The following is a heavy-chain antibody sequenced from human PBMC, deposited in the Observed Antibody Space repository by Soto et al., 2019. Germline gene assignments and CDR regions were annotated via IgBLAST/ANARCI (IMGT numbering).Heavy chain of an antibody. V-gene: IGHV6-1*01. CDR3: ATEFPYDASSDYYLDS. Sequence: PSQTLSLTCAISGDSVSGNSAAWNWIRQSPSRGVEWLGSTYYRSRWYNDYAVSVKSRITVTPDTSKNQFSLHLNSVTPEDTAVYYSATEFPYDASSDYYLDSWGQGALVTVSS. CDR1: GDSVSGNSAA. D-gene: IGHD6-19*01. J-gene: IGHJ4*02. CDR2: TYYRSRWYN.